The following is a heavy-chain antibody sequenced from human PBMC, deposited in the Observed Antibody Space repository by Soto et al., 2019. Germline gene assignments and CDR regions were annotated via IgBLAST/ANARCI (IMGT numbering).Heavy chain of an antibody. CDR3: ARGSHCSGGSCYSDWFDP. Sequence: QVQLVESGGGVVQPGRSLRLSCAASGFTFSSYGMHWVRQAPGMGLEWVAVIWYDGSNKYYADSVKGRFTISRDNSKNTLYLQMNSLRAEDTAVYYCARGSHCSGGSCYSDWFDPWGQGTLVTVSS. CDR2: IWYDGSNK. V-gene: IGHV3-33*01. J-gene: IGHJ5*02. CDR1: GFTFSSYG. D-gene: IGHD2-15*01.